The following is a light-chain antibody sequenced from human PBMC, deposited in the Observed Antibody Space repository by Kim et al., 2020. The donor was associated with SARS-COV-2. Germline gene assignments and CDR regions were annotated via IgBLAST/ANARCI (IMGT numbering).Light chain of an antibody. Sequence: EIVLTQSPVTVSLSPGDRASLSCRASHSVSSSYLAWYQQKPGQAPRLLIYGASSRATGIPDRFSGSGSRTDFTLTISRLETEDIAVYYCQQYGSSPLTFGGGTKVDIK. CDR2: GAS. V-gene: IGKV3-20*01. J-gene: IGKJ4*01. CDR1: HSVSSSY. CDR3: QQYGSSPLT.